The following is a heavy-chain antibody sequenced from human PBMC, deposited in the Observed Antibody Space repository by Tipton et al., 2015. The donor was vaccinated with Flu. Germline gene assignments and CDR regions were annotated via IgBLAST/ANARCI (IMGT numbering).Heavy chain of an antibody. J-gene: IGHJ6*03. Sequence: QVQLVQSGAEVKKPGSSVKVSCKASGGTFSSYAISWVRQAPGQGLEWMGWMNPNSGNTGYAQKFQGRVTMTRNTSISTAYMELSSLRSEDTAVYYCASSGYDYSYYYYMDVWGKGTTVTVSS. CDR2: MNPNSGNT. CDR3: ASSGYDYSYYYYMDV. D-gene: IGHD5-12*01. CDR1: GGTFSSYA. V-gene: IGHV1-8*02.